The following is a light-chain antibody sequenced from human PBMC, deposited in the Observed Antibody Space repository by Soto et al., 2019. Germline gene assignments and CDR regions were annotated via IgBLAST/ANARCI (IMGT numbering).Light chain of an antibody. CDR1: QSISSN. J-gene: IGKJ4*01. CDR2: GAS. Sequence: EIVMTQSPATLSVSPGERATLSCRASQSISSNLAWYQQKPGQAPRLLIYGASTRATGIPARFSGSGSATDFTLTISSLQSEDFAVYYCQQYSHWPLTFGGGTKVEIK. V-gene: IGKV3-15*01. CDR3: QQYSHWPLT.